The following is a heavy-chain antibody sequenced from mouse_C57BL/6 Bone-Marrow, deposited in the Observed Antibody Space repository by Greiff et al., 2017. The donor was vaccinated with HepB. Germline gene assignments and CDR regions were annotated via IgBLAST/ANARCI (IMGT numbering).Heavy chain of an antibody. Sequence: QVQLQQPGAELVKPGASVKLSCKASGYTFTSYWMQWVKQRPGQGLEWIGEIDPSDSYTNYNQKFKGKATLTVDTSSSTAYMQLSSLTSEDSAVYYCARAYYGYDRLAYWGRGTLVTVSA. CDR2: IDPSDSYT. D-gene: IGHD2-9*01. V-gene: IGHV1-50*01. CDR1: GYTFTSYW. CDR3: ARAYYGYDRLAY. J-gene: IGHJ3*01.